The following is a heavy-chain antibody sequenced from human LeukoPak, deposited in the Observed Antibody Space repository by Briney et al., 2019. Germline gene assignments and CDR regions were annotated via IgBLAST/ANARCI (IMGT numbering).Heavy chain of an antibody. CDR1: GGSISSYY. D-gene: IGHD3-3*01. Sequence: SETLSLTCTVSGGSISSYYWSWIRQPPGKGLEWIGYIYYSGSTNYNPSLKSRVTISVDTSKNQFSLKLSSVTAADTAVYYCARGPSRFLEWLYVGPSSDYYYGTDVWGQGTTVTVSS. V-gene: IGHV4-59*01. CDR3: ARGPSRFLEWLYVGPSSDYYYGTDV. CDR2: IYYSGST. J-gene: IGHJ6*02.